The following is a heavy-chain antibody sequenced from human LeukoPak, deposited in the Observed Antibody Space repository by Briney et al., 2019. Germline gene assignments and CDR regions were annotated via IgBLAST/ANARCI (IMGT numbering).Heavy chain of an antibody. J-gene: IGHJ6*03. CDR3: ARGLYCGGDCYSPGYMDV. CDR1: GFTFSSYS. V-gene: IGHV3-21*01. D-gene: IGHD2-21*02. CDR2: ISSSSSYI. Sequence: GGSLRLSCAASGFTFSSYSMNWVRQAPGKGLEWVSSISSSSSYIYYADPVKGRFTISRDNAKNSLYLQMNSRRVEDTAVYYCARGLYCGGDCYSPGYMDVWGKGTTVTISS.